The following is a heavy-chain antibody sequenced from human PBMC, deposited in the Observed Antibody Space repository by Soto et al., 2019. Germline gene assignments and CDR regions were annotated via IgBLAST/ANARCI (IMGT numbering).Heavy chain of an antibody. CDR3: AGGGGGSYTPGGNWFDP. CDR2: IYYSGST. J-gene: IGHJ5*02. D-gene: IGHD1-26*01. V-gene: IGHV4-59*01. CDR1: GGSISSYY. Sequence: SETLSLTCTVSGGSISSYYWSWIRQPPGKGLEWIGYIYYSGSTNYNPSLKSRVTISVDTSKNQFSLKLSSVTAADTAVYYCAGGGGGSYTPGGNWFDPWGQGTLVTVSS.